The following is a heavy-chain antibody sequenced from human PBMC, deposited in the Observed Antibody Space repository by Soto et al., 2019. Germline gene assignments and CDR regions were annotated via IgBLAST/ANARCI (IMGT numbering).Heavy chain of an antibody. CDR2: IYYSGST. V-gene: IGHV4-31*03. Sequence: SETLSLTCTVSGGSISSGGYYWSWIRQHPGKGLEWIGYIYYSGSTYYNPSLKSRVTISVDTSKNQFSLKLSSVTAADTAVYYCARDQDTAMVTVDWGQGTLVTVSS. J-gene: IGHJ4*02. CDR3: ARDQDTAMVTVD. CDR1: GGSISSGGYY. D-gene: IGHD5-18*01.